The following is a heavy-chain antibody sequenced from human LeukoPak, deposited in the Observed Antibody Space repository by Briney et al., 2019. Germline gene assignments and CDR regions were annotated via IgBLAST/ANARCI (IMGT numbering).Heavy chain of an antibody. CDR1: GYTFTSYY. J-gene: IGHJ4*02. D-gene: IGHD2-2*01. CDR3: ARVIREVPAAPFDY. Sequence: ASVKVSCKASGYTFTSYYMQWVRQAPGQGLEWMGIINPRGGSTIYAQQFQVTVTTTRATSTSKVYMELSSLSSEDTAVYYCARVIREVPAAPFDYWGQGTLVTVSS. V-gene: IGHV1-46*01. CDR2: INPRGGST.